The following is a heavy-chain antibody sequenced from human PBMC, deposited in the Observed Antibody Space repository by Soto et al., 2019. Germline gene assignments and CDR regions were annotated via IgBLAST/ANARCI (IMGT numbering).Heavy chain of an antibody. J-gene: IGHJ4*02. CDR2: ISGSGDTT. Sequence: PGGSLRLSCAASGFSLSTCAMTWVRQAPGKGLEWVLCISGSGDTTYYADSVKGRFTISRDTSKNTVYLQMNSLRVDDTAVYYCAKGHPGGSCYSGLVCWGQGALVTVSS. D-gene: IGHD2-15*01. CDR1: GFSLSTCA. V-gene: IGHV3-23*01. CDR3: AKGHPGGSCYSGLVC.